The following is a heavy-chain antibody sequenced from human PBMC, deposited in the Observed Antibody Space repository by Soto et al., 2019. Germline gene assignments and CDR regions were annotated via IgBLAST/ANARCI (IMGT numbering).Heavy chain of an antibody. D-gene: IGHD4-4*01. CDR2: IHYSGST. Sequence: ETLSLTCTVSGGSITGYYWSWIRQPPGKGPEWIGNIHYSGSTNYNPSLKGRVTISVDTSKNQFSLRLSSVTAAETAVYYCARHSYYSNPLRFDPWGQGTLVTVSS. CDR3: ARHSYYSNPLRFDP. V-gene: IGHV4-59*08. J-gene: IGHJ5*02. CDR1: GGSITGYY.